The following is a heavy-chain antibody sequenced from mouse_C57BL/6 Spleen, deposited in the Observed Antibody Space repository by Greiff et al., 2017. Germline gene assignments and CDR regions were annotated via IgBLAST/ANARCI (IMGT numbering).Heavy chain of an antibody. CDR1: GYTFTSYG. CDR2: IYPRSGNT. V-gene: IGHV1-81*01. Sequence: VQLQQSGAELARPGASVKLSCKASGYTFTSYGISWVKQRPGQGLEWIGEIYPRSGNTYYNEKFKGKATLTADKSSSTAYMELSSLTSEDSAVYDCARGDRYSGSSFYALDYWGQGTSVTVSS. CDR3: ARGDRYSGSSFYALDY. J-gene: IGHJ4*01. D-gene: IGHD1-1*01.